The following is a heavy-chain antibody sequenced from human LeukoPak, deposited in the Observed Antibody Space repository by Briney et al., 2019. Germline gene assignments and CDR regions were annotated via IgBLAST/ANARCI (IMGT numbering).Heavy chain of an antibody. V-gene: IGHV3-23*01. J-gene: IGHJ5*02. CDR2: ISCSGGST. CDR3: AKTRMQLWFRRPVVAWFDA. CDR1: GFTFSIYA. Sequence: GRSLRLSCAASGFTFSIYAMSWVRHAPGKGLEGVSAISCSGGSTYYADSVKGRFTISRDNSKNTLYLQMNSLRAEDTAVYYCAKTRMQLWFRRPVVAWFDAWGQGTLVTVSS. D-gene: IGHD5-18*01.